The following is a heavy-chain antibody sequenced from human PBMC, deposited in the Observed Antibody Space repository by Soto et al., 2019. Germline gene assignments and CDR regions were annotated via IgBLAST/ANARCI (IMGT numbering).Heavy chain of an antibody. J-gene: IGHJ4*02. CDR2: INAGNGKT. V-gene: IGHV1-3*01. Sequence: QVQLVQSGAEVKMSGASVKVSCKASGYVFSSYTLHWVRQAPGQRLEWRGWINAGNGKTKYAQMLQDRVTMSRDTSANTVYMELNSLRSEDTAVYYCAREFRNYASSVAYWGQRTLVSVSS. CDR3: AREFRNYASSVAY. D-gene: IGHD3-22*01. CDR1: GYVFSSYT.